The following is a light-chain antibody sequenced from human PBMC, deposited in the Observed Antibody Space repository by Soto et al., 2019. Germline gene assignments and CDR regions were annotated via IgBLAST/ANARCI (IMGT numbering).Light chain of an antibody. CDR3: QQRHMWPIT. CDR1: QSLDNC. V-gene: IGKV1-5*01. CDR2: DAS. J-gene: IGKJ5*01. Sequence: DIQMTQSPSTLSASIGDRVTITCRASQSLDNCLAWYQQKPGKAPKLLIYDASSLESGVPSRFSGSGSGTDFTLTISSLEPEDSAVYYCQQRHMWPITFGQGTRVEIK.